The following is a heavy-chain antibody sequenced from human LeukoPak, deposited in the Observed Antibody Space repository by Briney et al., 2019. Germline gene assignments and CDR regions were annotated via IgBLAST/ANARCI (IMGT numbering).Heavy chain of an antibody. V-gene: IGHV3-33*01. CDR1: GFTFSSYG. CDR3: ARAGGYGWRKGLDY. CDR2: IWYDGSNK. J-gene: IGHJ4*02. D-gene: IGHD3-16*01. Sequence: GGSLRLSCAASGFTFSSYGMHWVRQAPGKGLEWVAVIWYDGSNKYYADSVKGRFTISRDNSKNTLYLQMNSLRAEDTAVYYCARAGGYGWRKGLDYWGQGTLVTVSS.